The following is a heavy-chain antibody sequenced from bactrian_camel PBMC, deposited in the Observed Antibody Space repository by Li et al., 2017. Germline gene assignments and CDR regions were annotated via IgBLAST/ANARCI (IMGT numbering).Heavy chain of an antibody. Sequence: DVQLVESGGGLVQPGGSLRLSCAASGFTFSNSAMTWVRQAPGKEREGVAAIDSDGIASYADSVKGRFTVSRDNAKNTLYLQLNSLKTEDTATYYCAKGREAYGGNWYHLGDFGYWGQGTQVTVS. J-gene: IGHJ6*01. CDR2: IDSDGIA. CDR1: GFTFSNSA. D-gene: IGHD6*01. CDR3: AKGREAYGGNWYHLGDFGY. V-gene: IGHV3S67*01.